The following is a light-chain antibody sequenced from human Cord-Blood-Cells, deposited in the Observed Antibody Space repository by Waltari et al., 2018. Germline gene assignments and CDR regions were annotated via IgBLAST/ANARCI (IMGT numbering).Light chain of an antibody. CDR2: AAS. CDR1: QGISSY. Sequence: AIRMTQSPSSFSASTGDRVTITCRASQGISSYLAWYQQKPGKAPKLLIYAASTLQSGVPSRFSGSGSGTDFTLTISCLQSEDVATYYCQQYYSYPFTVGPGTKVDIK. J-gene: IGKJ3*01. V-gene: IGKV1-8*01. CDR3: QQYYSYPFT.